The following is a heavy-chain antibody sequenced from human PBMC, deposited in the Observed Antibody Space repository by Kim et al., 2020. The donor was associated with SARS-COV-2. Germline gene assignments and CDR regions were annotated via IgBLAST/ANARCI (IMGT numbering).Heavy chain of an antibody. Sequence: SLKSRVTISLDTSKNQASLKLSAVTAADTAVYYCARGITIFGVVTNGMDVWGQGTTVTVSS. D-gene: IGHD3-3*01. V-gene: IGHV4-31*02. CDR3: ARGITIFGVVTNGMDV. J-gene: IGHJ6*02.